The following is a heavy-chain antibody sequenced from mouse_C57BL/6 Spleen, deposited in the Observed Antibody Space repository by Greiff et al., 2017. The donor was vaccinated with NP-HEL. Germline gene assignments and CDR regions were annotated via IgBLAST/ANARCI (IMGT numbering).Heavy chain of an antibody. CDR3: APIYYGNYVKAY. J-gene: IGHJ3*01. CDR1: GFNIKNTY. V-gene: IGHV14-3*01. D-gene: IGHD2-1*01. Sequence: EVQLQESVAELVRPGASVKLSCTASGFNIKNTYMHWVKQRPEQGLEWIGKIDPANGNTKYAPKFQGKATITADTSSNTAYLQLSSLTSEDTAIYYCAPIYYGNYVKAYWGQGTLVTVSA. CDR2: IDPANGNT.